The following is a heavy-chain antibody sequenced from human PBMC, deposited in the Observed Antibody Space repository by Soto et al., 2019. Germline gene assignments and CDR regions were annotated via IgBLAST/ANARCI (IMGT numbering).Heavy chain of an antibody. Sequence: QVQLVQSGAEVKKPGASVKVSCKASGYTFTSYGISWVRQAPGQGLEWMGWISAYNGNTNYAQKLQGRVTMTTDTATNTAYMELRSLRSDDTAVYYCARVVKGHIVATINFDYWGQGTLVTVSS. J-gene: IGHJ4*02. CDR3: ARVVKGHIVATINFDY. CDR2: ISAYNGNT. D-gene: IGHD5-12*01. V-gene: IGHV1-18*04. CDR1: GYTFTSYG.